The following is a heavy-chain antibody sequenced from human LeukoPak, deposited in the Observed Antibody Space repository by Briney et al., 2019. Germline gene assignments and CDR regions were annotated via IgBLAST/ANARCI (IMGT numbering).Heavy chain of an antibody. CDR2: ISAYNGNT. V-gene: IGHV1-18*01. CDR1: GYTFTSYG. J-gene: IGHJ5*02. Sequence: ASVKVSCTASGYTFTSYGISWVRQAPGQGLEWMGWISAYNGNTNYAQKLQRRVTTNTDTSTSTAYMELRSLRSDDTAVYYCARNWFDFWSGYYSVIGFDPWGQGTLVTVSS. CDR3: ARNWFDFWSGYYSVIGFDP. D-gene: IGHD3-3*01.